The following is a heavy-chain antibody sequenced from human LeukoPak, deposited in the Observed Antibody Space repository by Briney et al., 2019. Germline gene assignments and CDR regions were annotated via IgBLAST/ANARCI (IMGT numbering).Heavy chain of an antibody. J-gene: IGHJ5*02. Sequence: ASVKVSCKASGYTFTSYGISWVRQAPGQGLEWMGWISAYNGNTNYAQKLQGRVTMTTDTSTSTAYMELRSLRSDDTVVYYCARVRFLEWLLYWFDAWGQGTLVTVSS. CDR1: GYTFTSYG. D-gene: IGHD3-3*01. V-gene: IGHV1-18*01. CDR3: ARVRFLEWLLYWFDA. CDR2: ISAYNGNT.